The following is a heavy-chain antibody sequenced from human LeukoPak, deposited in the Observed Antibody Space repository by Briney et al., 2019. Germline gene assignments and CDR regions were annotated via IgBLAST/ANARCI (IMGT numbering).Heavy chain of an antibody. CDR2: IYSRVT. CDR3: ARGVNSGYFDY. Sequence: PSETLSLTCTVSGGSISNYYLSWIRQPAGKGLEWIGRIYSRVTTYNPSLKSRVTISVDTSKNQFSLKLTSVTAADTAVYYCARGVNSGYFDYCGQGTLVTVSS. V-gene: IGHV4-4*07. D-gene: IGHD1-26*01. CDR1: GGSISNYY. J-gene: IGHJ4*02.